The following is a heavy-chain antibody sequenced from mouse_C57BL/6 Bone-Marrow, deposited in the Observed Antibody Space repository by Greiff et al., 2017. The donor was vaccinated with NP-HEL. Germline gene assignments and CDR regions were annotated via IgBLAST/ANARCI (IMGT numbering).Heavy chain of an antibody. V-gene: IGHV1-55*01. Sequence: QVQLQQPGAELVKPGASVKMSCKASGYTFTSYWITWVKQRPGQGLEWIGDIYPGSGSTNYNEKFKSKATLTVDTSSSTAYMQLSSLTSEDSAVYDCARIYDYDRYFDYWGQGTTLTVSS. J-gene: IGHJ2*01. CDR3: ARIYDYDRYFDY. CDR2: IYPGSGST. CDR1: GYTFTSYW. D-gene: IGHD2-4*01.